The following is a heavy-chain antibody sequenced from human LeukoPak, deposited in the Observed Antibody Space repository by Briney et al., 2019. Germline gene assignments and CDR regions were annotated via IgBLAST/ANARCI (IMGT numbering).Heavy chain of an antibody. CDR3: ARGRGYDSGTYNYAFSDY. V-gene: IGHV3-33*01. D-gene: IGHD3-22*01. CDR1: RFTFSNYG. Sequence: GRSLGLSCAASRFTFSNYGMHWVRQAPGKGLEWVAVIWYDGSNKYYADSVKGRFTISRDNSKNTLYLQMNSLRAEDTAVYYCARGRGYDSGTYNYAFSDYWGQGTLVTVSS. J-gene: IGHJ4*02. CDR2: IWYDGSNK.